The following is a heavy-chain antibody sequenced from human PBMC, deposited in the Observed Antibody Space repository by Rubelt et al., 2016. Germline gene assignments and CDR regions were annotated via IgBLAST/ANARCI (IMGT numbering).Heavy chain of an antibody. Sequence: QLQLQESGPGLVKPSETLSLTCTVSGGSISSSSYYWGWIRQPPGKGLEWIGSIYYSGSTYYNPSLKSRVSISVDRFKNLFCLKLSSVTAADTAVYYCARVPGYCSGGSCSAFDPWGQGTLVTVSS. CDR3: ARVPGYCSGGSCSAFDP. CDR2: IYYSGST. CDR1: GGSISSSSYY. V-gene: IGHV4-39*07. D-gene: IGHD2-15*01. J-gene: IGHJ5*02.